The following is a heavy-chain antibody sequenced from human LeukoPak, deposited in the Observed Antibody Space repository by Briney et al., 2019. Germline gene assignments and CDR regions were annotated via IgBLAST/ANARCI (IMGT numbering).Heavy chain of an antibody. J-gene: IGHJ4*02. D-gene: IGHD5-24*01. CDR3: ARQDGDGFYYFDY. V-gene: IGHV5-51*01. CDR2: IYPVNSNT. Sequence: GESLKISCTGSGYSFTYYWIGWVRQMPGKVLEWMGIIYPVNSNTKHNTSLQGQVTISVNTSISTASLEWSSLKASDTAMYYYARQDGDGFYYFDYCGQGTLLTVSS. CDR1: GYSFTYYW.